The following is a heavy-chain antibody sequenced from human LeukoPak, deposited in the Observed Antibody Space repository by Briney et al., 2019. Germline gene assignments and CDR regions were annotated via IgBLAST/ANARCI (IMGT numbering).Heavy chain of an antibody. CDR1: GLTFSGSA. CDR2: IRSKTNSCAT. D-gene: IGHD2-2*01. V-gene: IGHV3-73*01. CDR3: TRLPERCSSTSCYYDY. Sequence: GGSLRLSCAASGLTFSGSAIHWVRQASGKGLEWDGLIRSKTNSCATAYAASVKGRFTISRDDSKNTAYLQLNSLKNEDTAVYYCTRLPERCSSTSCYYDYWGQGTLVTVSS. J-gene: IGHJ4*02.